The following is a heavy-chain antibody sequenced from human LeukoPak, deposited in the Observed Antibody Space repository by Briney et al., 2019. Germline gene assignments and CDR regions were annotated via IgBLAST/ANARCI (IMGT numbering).Heavy chain of an antibody. J-gene: IGHJ4*02. CDR3: VMGVITPFDN. V-gene: IGHV3-74*01. Sequence: GGSLRLSCGASGFTFSSYWMHWVRQAPGKGLGWVSRIYGDGSSTTYADSVRGRVTISRDNDKKTLFLQMNSLRAEDTAVYYCVMGVITPFDNWGQGTLVTVSS. CDR1: GFTFSSYW. D-gene: IGHD3-22*01. CDR2: IYGDGSST.